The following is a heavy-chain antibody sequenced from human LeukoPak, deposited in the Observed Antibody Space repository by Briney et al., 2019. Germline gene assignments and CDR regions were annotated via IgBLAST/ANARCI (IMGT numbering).Heavy chain of an antibody. J-gene: IGHJ4*02. CDR2: MSDSGVST. V-gene: IGHV3-23*01. CDR1: GFTFSSYA. CDR3: ARALDSSSSRHQAFKY. Sequence: GGSLKLSCAASGFTFSSYAMSCVRQAPGKALEWVSAMSDSGVSTYYSDSVKRRFPISRDNAKTSLYLPMNSVRAEDTAVYYCARALDSSSSRHQAFKYWGQGTLVTVSS. D-gene: IGHD2-2*01.